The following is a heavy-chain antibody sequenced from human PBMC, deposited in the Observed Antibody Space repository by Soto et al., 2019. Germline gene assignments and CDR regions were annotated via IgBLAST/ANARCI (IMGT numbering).Heavy chain of an antibody. CDR3: ARAAVVVAATEALGWFDP. D-gene: IGHD2-15*01. V-gene: IGHV4-34*01. CDR1: GGSFSGYY. Sequence: SETLSLTCAVYGGSFSGYYWSWIRQPPGKGLEWIGEINHSGSPNYNPSLKSRVTISVDTSTNQFSLKLSSVTAADTAVYLCARAAVVVAATEALGWFDPWGQGTLVTVSS. J-gene: IGHJ5*02. CDR2: INHSGSP.